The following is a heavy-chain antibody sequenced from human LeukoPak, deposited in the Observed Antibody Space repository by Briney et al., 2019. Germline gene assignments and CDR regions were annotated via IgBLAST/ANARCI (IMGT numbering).Heavy chain of an antibody. J-gene: IGHJ4*02. CDR1: GGSFSGYY. CDR2: INHSGST. CDR3: ARGGGDSSGYYLDY. D-gene: IGHD3-22*01. V-gene: IGHV4-34*01. Sequence: SETLSLTCAVSGGSFSGYYWSWIRQPPGKGLEWIGEINHSGSTNYNPSLKSRVTISVDTSRNQFSLKLSSVTAADTAVYYCARGGGDSSGYYLDYWGQGTLVTVSS.